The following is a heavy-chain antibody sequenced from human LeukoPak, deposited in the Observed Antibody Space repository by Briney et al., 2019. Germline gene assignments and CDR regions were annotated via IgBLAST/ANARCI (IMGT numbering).Heavy chain of an antibody. J-gene: IGHJ6*02. CDR1: GFTFSSYG. CDR2: INHSGST. Sequence: PGGSLRLSCAASGFTFSSYGMHWIRQPPGKGLEWIGEINHSGSTNYNPSLKSRVTISVDTSKNQFSLKLSSVTAADTAVYYCASARWDHGSVRGMDVWGQGTTVTVSS. D-gene: IGHD3-10*01. CDR3: ASARWDHGSVRGMDV. V-gene: IGHV4-34*08.